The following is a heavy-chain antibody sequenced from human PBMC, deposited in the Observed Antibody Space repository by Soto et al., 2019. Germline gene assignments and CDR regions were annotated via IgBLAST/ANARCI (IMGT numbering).Heavy chain of an antibody. Sequence: ASVTQSLTCCPCRASITSPTYFSSWIRQPPGKGLKWVSRIHYSGKTHYNPSLKSRTTISVDRSRNQFSLQVSSVTAADTAVYYCAKNLPRTGRFDYWGQGTVVT. CDR1: RASITSPTYF. CDR3: AKNLPRTGRFDY. V-gene: IGHV4-39*01. CDR2: IHYSGKT. J-gene: IGHJ4*02.